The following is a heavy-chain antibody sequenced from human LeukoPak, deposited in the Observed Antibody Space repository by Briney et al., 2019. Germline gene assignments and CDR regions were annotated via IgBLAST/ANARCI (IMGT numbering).Heavy chain of an antibody. D-gene: IGHD2-21*02. CDR2: ISGSGGST. J-gene: IGHJ4*02. Sequence: GSLRLSCAASGFTFGSYAMSWVRQAPGKGLEWVSAISGSGGSTYYADSVKGRFTISRDNSKNTLYLQMNSLRAEDTAVYYCARLPHIVVVTASHFDYWGQGTLVTVSS. CDR1: GFTFGSYA. CDR3: ARLPHIVVVTASHFDY. V-gene: IGHV3-23*01.